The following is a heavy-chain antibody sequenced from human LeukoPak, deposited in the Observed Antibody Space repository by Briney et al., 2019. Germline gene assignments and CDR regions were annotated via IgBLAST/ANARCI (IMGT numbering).Heavy chain of an antibody. CDR2: ISWDGDNT. CDR1: GFTFYDYT. CDR3: AKGTGKSTLNWFDP. Sequence: GGSLRLSCAASGFTFYDYTMHWVRQAPGKGLEWVSLISWDGDNTYYADSVKGRFTISRDNNKNSLYLQINSLRTEDTALYYCAKGTGKSTLNWFDPWGQGTLVTVSS. D-gene: IGHD1-14*01. V-gene: IGHV3-43*01. J-gene: IGHJ5*02.